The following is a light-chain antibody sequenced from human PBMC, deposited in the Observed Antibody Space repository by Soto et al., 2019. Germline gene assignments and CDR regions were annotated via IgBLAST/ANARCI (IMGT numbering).Light chain of an antibody. J-gene: IGKJ4*01. Sequence: DIQMTQYTSSVSESVGDRVTITCRASQAIGSYLAWYQQTPGKALKLLFYVASSLQTGVPSRFSGSGSGTDFPLTTRSLQHQDSATYYCQQGSSCPPTFGGGTTVEIK. CDR2: VAS. V-gene: IGKV1D-12*01. CDR1: QAIGSY. CDR3: QQGSSCPPT.